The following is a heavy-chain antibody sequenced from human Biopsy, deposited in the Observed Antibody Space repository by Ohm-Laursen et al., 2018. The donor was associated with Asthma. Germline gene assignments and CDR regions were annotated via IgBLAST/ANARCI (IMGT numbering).Heavy chain of an antibody. V-gene: IGHV4-31*03. CDR3: ARAQDYYDSRGYYRSFDY. CDR2: IYYSGST. J-gene: IGHJ4*02. D-gene: IGHD3-22*01. Sequence: SQTLPLTCTVSYGSITSGGYYWTWIRQHPAKGLEWIGFIYYSGSTYYNPSLKSRVSISIDTSKNQFSLKLSSVTAADTAVYYCARAQDYYDSRGYYRSFDYWGQGTLVTVSS. CDR1: YGSITSGGYY.